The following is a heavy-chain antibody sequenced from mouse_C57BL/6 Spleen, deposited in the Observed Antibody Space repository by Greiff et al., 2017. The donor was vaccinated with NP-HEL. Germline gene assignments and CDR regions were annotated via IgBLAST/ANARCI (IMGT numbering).Heavy chain of an antibody. V-gene: IGHV5-16*01. J-gene: IGHJ4*01. D-gene: IGHD1-1*01. CDR3: ARGEYYGSSYGAMDY. CDR2: INSDGSGT. Sequence: EVHLVESEGGLVQPGSSMKLSCTASGFTFSDSYMAWVRQVPEKGLEWIANINSDGSGTYYLDSLKSRFIISRDNANSTPYLQMSSLTSEDTATYYCARGEYYGSSYGAMDYWGQGTSVTVSS. CDR1: GFTFSDSY.